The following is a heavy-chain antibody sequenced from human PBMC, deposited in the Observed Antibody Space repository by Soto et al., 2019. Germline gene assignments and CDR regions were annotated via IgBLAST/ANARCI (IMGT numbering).Heavy chain of an antibody. V-gene: IGHV4-31*03. CDR2: IYYSGST. CDR3: ARGRRTTGTTFNYYYYGMDV. CDR1: GGSISSGGYY. D-gene: IGHD1-1*01. J-gene: IGHJ6*02. Sequence: SETLSLTCTVSGGSISSGGYYWSWIRQHPGKGPEWIGYIYYSGSTNYNPSLKSRVTISVDTSKNQFSLKLSSVTAADTAVYYCARGRRTTGTTFNYYYYGMDVWGQGTTVTVSS.